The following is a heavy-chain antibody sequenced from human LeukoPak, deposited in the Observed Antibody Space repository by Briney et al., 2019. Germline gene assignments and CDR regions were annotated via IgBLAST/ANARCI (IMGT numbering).Heavy chain of an antibody. V-gene: IGHV4-59*12. J-gene: IGHJ3*02. CDR1: GGSISSYY. Sequence: TPSETLSLTCTVSGGSISSYYWSWIRKAPGKGLEWIGYVYYSGTTNYNPSLKSRVSISVDTSKNQFSLKLSSVTAADTAVYYCARPRRLWGAFGIWGQGTMVTVSS. CDR3: ARPRRLWGAFGI. D-gene: IGHD3-16*01. CDR2: VYYSGTT.